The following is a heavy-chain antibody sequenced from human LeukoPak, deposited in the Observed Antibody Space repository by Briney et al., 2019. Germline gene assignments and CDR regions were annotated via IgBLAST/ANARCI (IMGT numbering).Heavy chain of an antibody. Sequence: ASVKVSCKASGYTFTGYYMHWVRQAPGQGLEWMGWISAYNGNTNYAQKLQGRVTMTTDTSTSTAYMELRSLRSDDTAVYYCARSKAAYSSSVDYWGQGTLVTVSS. CDR3: ARSKAAYSSSVDY. CDR1: GYTFTGYY. V-gene: IGHV1-18*04. D-gene: IGHD6-13*01. CDR2: ISAYNGNT. J-gene: IGHJ4*02.